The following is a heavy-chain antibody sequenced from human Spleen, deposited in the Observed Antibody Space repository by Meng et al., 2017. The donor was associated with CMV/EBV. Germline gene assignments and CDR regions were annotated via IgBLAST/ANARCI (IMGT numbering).Heavy chain of an antibody. V-gene: IGHV1-2*02. CDR2: INPNTADT. J-gene: IGHJ6*02. Sequence: ASVKVSCKASGYTFIDYYMHWVRQAPGQGLEWMGWINPNTADTKYAQKFQGRVTLTSDTSISTAYMELSRLKSDDTAVFFCARLFHTSLGTNYYYGMDVWGQGTTVTVSS. CDR3: ARLFHTSLGTNYYYGMDV. D-gene: IGHD3-16*01. CDR1: GYTFIDYY.